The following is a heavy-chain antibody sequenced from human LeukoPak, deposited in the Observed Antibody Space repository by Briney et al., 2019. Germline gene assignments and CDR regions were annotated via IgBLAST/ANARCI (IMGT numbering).Heavy chain of an antibody. CDR1: GGSISSSSYY. D-gene: IGHD2-2*01. CDR2: IYYSGST. CDR3: ARQRRGIVVVPAAQSRDY. J-gene: IGHJ4*02. V-gene: IGHV4-39*01. Sequence: PSETLSLTCTLSGGSISSSSYYWGWIRQPPGKRLEWIGSIYYSGSTYYNPSLKSRVTISVDTSKNQFSLKLSSVTAADTAVYYCARQRRGIVVVPAAQSRDYWGQGTLVTVSS.